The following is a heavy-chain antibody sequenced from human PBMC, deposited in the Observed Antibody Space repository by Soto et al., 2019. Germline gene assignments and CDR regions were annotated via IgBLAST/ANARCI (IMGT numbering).Heavy chain of an antibody. D-gene: IGHD6-19*01. CDR3: AKDNGQWLGTTYYYYGMDV. Sequence: LRLSCAASGFTFSSYGMHWVRQAPGKGLEWVAVISYDGSNKYYADSVKGRFTISRDNSKNTLYLQMNSLRAEDTAVYYCAKDNGQWLGTTYYYYGMDVWGQGTTVTVSS. V-gene: IGHV3-30*18. J-gene: IGHJ6*02. CDR1: GFTFSSYG. CDR2: ISYDGSNK.